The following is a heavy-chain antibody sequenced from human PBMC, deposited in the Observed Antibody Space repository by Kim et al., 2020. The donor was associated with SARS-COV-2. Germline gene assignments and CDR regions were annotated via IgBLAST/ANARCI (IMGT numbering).Heavy chain of an antibody. CDR2: ILYDGSNK. Sequence: GGSLRLSCAASGFTFSSYGMHWVRQAPGKGLEWVAVILYDGSNKYYADSVKGRFTISRDNSKNTLYLQMNSLRAEDTAMYYCATEWELRCLDYWGQGTLVTVSS. CDR1: GFTFSSYG. J-gene: IGHJ4*02. CDR3: ATEWELRCLDY. V-gene: IGHV3-30*03. D-gene: IGHD1-26*01.